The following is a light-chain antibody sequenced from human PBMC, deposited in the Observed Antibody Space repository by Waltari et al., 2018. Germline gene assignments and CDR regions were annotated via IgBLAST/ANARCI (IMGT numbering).Light chain of an antibody. Sequence: QLVVTQSPSAYASLGASVKLTCPLSSGHSSNVIAWLKQHPERGPRYLMQVNSDGSPSRGVEIPDRFSGSSSGAERYLTISSLQADDEADDYCQTGGHGAWVFGGGTKLTVV. CDR2: VNSDGSP. V-gene: IGLV4-69*01. CDR3: QTGGHGAWV. CDR1: SGHSSNV. J-gene: IGLJ3*02.